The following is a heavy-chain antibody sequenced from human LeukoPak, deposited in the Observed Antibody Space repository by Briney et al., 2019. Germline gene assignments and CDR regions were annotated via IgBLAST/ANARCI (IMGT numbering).Heavy chain of an antibody. J-gene: IGHJ4*02. CDR1: GFTFDDYA. V-gene: IGHV3-9*01. Sequence: LTGGSLRLSCAASGFTFDDYAMHWVRQAPGKGLEWVSGISWDSSNIHYADSVMGRFTISRDNAKNSLYLQMDSLRAEDTALYHCAKEPNKYSGYDYFDFWGQGTLVTVSS. CDR2: ISWDSSNI. CDR3: AKEPNKYSGYDYFDF. D-gene: IGHD5-12*01.